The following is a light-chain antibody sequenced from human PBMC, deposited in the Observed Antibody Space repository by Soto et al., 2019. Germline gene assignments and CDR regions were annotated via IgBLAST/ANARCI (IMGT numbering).Light chain of an antibody. Sequence: QSVLTQPPSVSGAPGQRVTISCTRSSSNIGAGYDVHWYQQLPGTAPKLLIYGNSNRPSGVPDRFSGSKSGTSASLAITGLQAEDEADYYCQSYDSSLYVFGTGTKLTVL. CDR2: GNS. V-gene: IGLV1-40*01. J-gene: IGLJ1*01. CDR1: SSNIGAGYD. CDR3: QSYDSSLYV.